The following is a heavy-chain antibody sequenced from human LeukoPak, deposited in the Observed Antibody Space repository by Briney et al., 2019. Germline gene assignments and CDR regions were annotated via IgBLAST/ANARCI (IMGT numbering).Heavy chain of an antibody. V-gene: IGHV4-31*03. D-gene: IGHD3-16*01. CDR3: ARHAPGGAFDI. CDR1: GGSITSGGFY. CDR2: IYYSGST. J-gene: IGHJ3*02. Sequence: SETLSLTCTVSGGSITSGGFYWSWIRQHPGKGLEWIGYIYYSGSTYDNPSLKSRVTISVDTSKNQFSLKLSSVTAADTAVYYCARHAPGGAFDIWGQGTMVTVSS.